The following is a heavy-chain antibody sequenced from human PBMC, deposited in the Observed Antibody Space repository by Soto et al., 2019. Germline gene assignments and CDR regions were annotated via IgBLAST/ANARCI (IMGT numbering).Heavy chain of an antibody. CDR1: GFTFRNYN. V-gene: IGHV3-48*01. CDR2: ISGASGTI. J-gene: IGHJ4*02. Sequence: GGSLRLSCAASGFTFRNYNMNWVRQAPGKGLEWLSYISGASGTIYYADSMQGRFTISRDNAKNSLYLQMNSLRAEDTAMYYCAREGEHSSGWANFDYWGQGTLVTVSS. CDR3: AREGEHSSGWANFDY. D-gene: IGHD6-19*01.